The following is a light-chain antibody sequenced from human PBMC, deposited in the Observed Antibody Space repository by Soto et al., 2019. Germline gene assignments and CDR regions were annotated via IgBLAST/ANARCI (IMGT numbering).Light chain of an antibody. CDR1: QSVGNTY. Sequence: EIVLTQSPGTLSLSPGERATLSCRASQSVGNTYLAWYQQKPGQAPRLLIYGASSRATGIPDRFSGSGSATDFTLTITRLEPEDFAVYYCQQYGSSPQTFGRGTKVDIK. V-gene: IGKV3-20*01. CDR3: QQYGSSPQT. J-gene: IGKJ1*01. CDR2: GAS.